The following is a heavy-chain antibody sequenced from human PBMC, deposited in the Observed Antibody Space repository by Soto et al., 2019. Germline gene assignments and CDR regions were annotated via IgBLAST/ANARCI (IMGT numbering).Heavy chain of an antibody. CDR1: GGSISSGDYY. Sequence: SETLSLTCTVSGGSISSGDYYWSWIRQPPGKGLEWIGYIYYSGSTYYNPSLKSRVTISVDTSKNQFSLKLSSVTAADTAVYYCARDRAYYDYVWGSYRQNSIPYNWFDPWGQGTLVTVSS. V-gene: IGHV4-30-4*01. CDR2: IYYSGST. D-gene: IGHD3-16*02. J-gene: IGHJ5*02. CDR3: ARDRAYYDYVWGSYRQNSIPYNWFDP.